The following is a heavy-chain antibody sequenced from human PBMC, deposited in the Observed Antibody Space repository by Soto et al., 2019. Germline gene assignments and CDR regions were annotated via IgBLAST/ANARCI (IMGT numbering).Heavy chain of an antibody. Sequence: EGSLRLSCAASGFTFSSYWMHWVRQAPGKGLVWVSRINSDGSSTSYADSVKGRFTISRDNAKNTLYLQMNSLRAEDTAVYYCARVLRFLEWLFPPDFYYYGMDVWGQGTTVTVSS. V-gene: IGHV3-74*01. CDR1: GFTFSSYW. J-gene: IGHJ6*02. CDR3: ARVLRFLEWLFPPDFYYYGMDV. CDR2: INSDGSST. D-gene: IGHD3-3*01.